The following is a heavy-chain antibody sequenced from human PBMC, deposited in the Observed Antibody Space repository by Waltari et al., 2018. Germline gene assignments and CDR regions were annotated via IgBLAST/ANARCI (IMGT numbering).Heavy chain of an antibody. J-gene: IGHJ4*02. CDR3: ARDERITMVRGVIIPNDY. CDR2: INPNSGDT. D-gene: IGHD3-10*01. V-gene: IGHV1-2*06. CDR1: GYTFTGYY. Sequence: QVQLVQSGAEVKKPGASVKVSCKASGYTFTGYYMPWVRQAPGQGLEWMGRINPNSGDTNYAQKFQGRVTMTRDTSISTAYMELSRLRTDDTAVYYCARDERITMVRGVIIPNDYWGQGTLVTVSS.